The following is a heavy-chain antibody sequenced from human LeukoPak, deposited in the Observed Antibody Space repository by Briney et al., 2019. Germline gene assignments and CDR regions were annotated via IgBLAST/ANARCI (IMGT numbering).Heavy chain of an antibody. D-gene: IGHD5-12*01. J-gene: IGHJ4*02. CDR1: GFTFSNYW. CDR3: ARDRAYSGNDATYFDY. CDR2: LSSEGSNK. V-gene: IGHV3-30-3*01. Sequence: GGSLRLSCAASGFTFSNYWVHWVRQAPGKGLEWVAVLSSEGSNKYYADSVKGRFTISRDNSKNTLFLQMNSLKTEDTALYYCARDRAYSGNDATYFDYWGQGTLVTVAS.